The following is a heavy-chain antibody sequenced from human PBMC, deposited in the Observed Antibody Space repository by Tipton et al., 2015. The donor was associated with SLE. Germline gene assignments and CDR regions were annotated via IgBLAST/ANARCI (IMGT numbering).Heavy chain of an antibody. V-gene: IGHV3-64*02. Sequence: SLRLSCAASGFTFSRYAMHWVRQAPGKGLEYVSSLSSNGDRTYYADSVKDRFTISRDNSKDTLYLQMNSLKTEDTAVYYCTTDPRMVGARNYFDYWGQGTLVTVSS. CDR2: LSSNGDRT. J-gene: IGHJ4*02. CDR1: GFTFSRYA. CDR3: TTDPRMVGARNYFDY. D-gene: IGHD1-26*01.